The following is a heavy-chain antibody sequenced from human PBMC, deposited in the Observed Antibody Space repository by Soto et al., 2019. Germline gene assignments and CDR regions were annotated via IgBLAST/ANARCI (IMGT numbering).Heavy chain of an antibody. CDR1: GFTFGSYS. J-gene: IGHJ6*03. CDR2: ISSSSSYI. D-gene: IGHD3-9*01. Sequence: EVQLVESGGGLVKPGGSLRLSCAASGFTFGSYSMNWVRQAPGKGLEWVSSISSSSSYIYYADSVKGRFTISRDNAKNSLYLQMNSLRAEDTAVYYCARAGDDILTGYYITYYYYMDVWGKGTTVTVSS. CDR3: ARAGDDILTGYYITYYYYMDV. V-gene: IGHV3-21*01.